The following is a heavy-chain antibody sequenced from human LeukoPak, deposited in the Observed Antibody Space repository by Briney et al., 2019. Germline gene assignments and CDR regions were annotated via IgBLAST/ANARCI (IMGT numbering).Heavy chain of an antibody. CDR3: ARGVRLGDLSLGY. D-gene: IGHD3-16*02. Sequence: SETLSLTCTVSGGPISSGGYYWSWIRQHTGKGLEWIGYIHYSGSTYFNPSPKSRVTISVDTSKNQFSLKLNSVTAADTAVYYCARGVRLGDLSLGYWGQGTLVTVSS. V-gene: IGHV4-31*03. J-gene: IGHJ4*02. CDR1: GGPISSGGYY. CDR2: IHYSGST.